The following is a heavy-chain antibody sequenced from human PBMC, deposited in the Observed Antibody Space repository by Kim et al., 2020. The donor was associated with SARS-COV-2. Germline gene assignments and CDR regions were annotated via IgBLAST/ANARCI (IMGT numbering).Heavy chain of an antibody. CDR1: GFTFSNYW. J-gene: IGHJ4*02. D-gene: IGHD3-10*01. CDR3: AREPFASPWDC. Sequence: GGSLRLSCAASGFTFSNYWMIWVRQAPGKGLEWVANIKEDGSVKNYVDSVKGRFSISRDNVKNSLYLEMSGLTAEDMAVYYCAREPFASPWDCWGQGTLV. V-gene: IGHV3-7*01. CDR2: IKEDGSVK.